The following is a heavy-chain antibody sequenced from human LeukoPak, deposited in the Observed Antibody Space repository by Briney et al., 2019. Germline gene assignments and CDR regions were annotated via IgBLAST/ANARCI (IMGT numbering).Heavy chain of an antibody. V-gene: IGHV3-23*01. D-gene: IGHD3-10*01. CDR3: AKGYYGSGSVDV. CDR1: GFTFSNYV. J-gene: IGHJ6*04. Sequence: GGSLRLSCAGSGFTFSNYVMTWVRQAPGKGLEWVSAITGSGGSTYYADSVKGRFTISRDNSKNTLYLQMNSLRAEDTAVYYCAKGYYGSGSVDVWGKGTTVTVPS. CDR2: ITGSGGST.